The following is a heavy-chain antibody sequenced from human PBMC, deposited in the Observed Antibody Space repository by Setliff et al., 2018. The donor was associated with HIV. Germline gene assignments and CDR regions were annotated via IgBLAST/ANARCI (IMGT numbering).Heavy chain of an antibody. CDR1: GLTLSSYA. CDR3: AKNDILTGYYKGVDY. V-gene: IGHV3-23*01. J-gene: IGHJ4*02. Sequence: GGSLRLSCVASGLTLSSYAMNWVRQAPGKGLEWLSGISNTGSSTYYGDSVKGRFTISRDKSKNSLYLQMNSLRAEDTAVYYCAKNDILTGYYKGVDYWGQGTLVTVSS. D-gene: IGHD3-9*01. CDR2: ISNTGSST.